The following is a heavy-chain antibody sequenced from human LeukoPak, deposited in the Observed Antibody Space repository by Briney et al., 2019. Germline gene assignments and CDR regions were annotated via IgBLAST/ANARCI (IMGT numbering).Heavy chain of an antibody. J-gene: IGHJ4*02. Sequence: ETLSLTCAVYGGSFSGYYWSWIRQPPGKGLEWVSSISSSSSYIYYADSVKGRFTISRDNAKNSLYLQMNSLRAEDTAVYYCAKGPQSLWFGELTFDYWGQGTLVTVSS. CDR1: GGSFSGYY. CDR2: ISSSSSYI. V-gene: IGHV3-21*04. CDR3: AKGPQSLWFGELTFDY. D-gene: IGHD3-10*01.